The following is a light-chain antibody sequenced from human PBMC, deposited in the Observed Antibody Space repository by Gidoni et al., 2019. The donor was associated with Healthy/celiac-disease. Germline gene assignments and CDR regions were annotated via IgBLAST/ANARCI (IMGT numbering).Light chain of an antibody. CDR2: AAS. Sequence: DIQLIQSPSFLSASVGDRVTITCRASQGISSYLAWYQQKPGKAPQLLIYAASTLQSGVPSRFSGSGSGTEFTLTISSLQPEDFVTYYCQQLNSYRLTFXGXTKVEIK. CDR1: QGISSY. CDR3: QQLNSYRLT. J-gene: IGKJ4*01. V-gene: IGKV1-9*01.